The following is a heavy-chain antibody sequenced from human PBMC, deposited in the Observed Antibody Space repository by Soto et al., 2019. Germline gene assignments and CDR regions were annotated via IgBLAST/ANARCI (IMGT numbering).Heavy chain of an antibody. CDR1: GFTFSNYG. Sequence: QVQLVESGGGVVHSGRSLRLSCIASGFTFSNYGIHWVRQGPGKGLEWVAFISSDGSRKLYADSVEGRCTISSDTSRTTVFVELNSLRVEDTAVYLCAKGLLGHYYALDVWGHGAAVTV. CDR3: AKGLLGHYYALDV. J-gene: IGHJ6*02. V-gene: IGHV3-30*18. CDR2: ISSDGSRK.